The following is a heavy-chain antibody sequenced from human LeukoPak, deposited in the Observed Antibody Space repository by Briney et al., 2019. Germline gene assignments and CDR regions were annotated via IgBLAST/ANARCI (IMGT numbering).Heavy chain of an antibody. V-gene: IGHV4-39*01. J-gene: IGHJ4*02. Sequence: SETLSLTCIVSGGSISSSSYYWGWIRQPPGRGLEWIGSIYYNGRTYYDPSLKSRVTISIDTSKNQFSLKLSSVTAADTAVYYCARHKGKYSSSWYYFDYWGQGTLVTVSS. CDR3: ARHKGKYSSSWYYFDY. CDR1: GGSISSSSYY. D-gene: IGHD6-13*01. CDR2: IYYNGRT.